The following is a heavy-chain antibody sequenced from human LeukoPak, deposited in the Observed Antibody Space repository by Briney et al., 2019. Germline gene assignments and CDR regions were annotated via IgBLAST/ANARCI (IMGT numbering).Heavy chain of an antibody. CDR1: GYTFTSYY. D-gene: IGHD6-19*01. J-gene: IGHJ6*02. Sequence: GASVKVSCKAFGYTFTSYYMHWVRQAPGQGLEWMGIITPSGGSTTYAQKFQGRVTMTRDTSTSTAYMELYSLRSEDTAVYYRGRGAVVGGYYYYGMDVWGQGTTVTVSS. V-gene: IGHV1-46*01. CDR3: GRGAVVGGYYYYGMDV. CDR2: ITPSGGST.